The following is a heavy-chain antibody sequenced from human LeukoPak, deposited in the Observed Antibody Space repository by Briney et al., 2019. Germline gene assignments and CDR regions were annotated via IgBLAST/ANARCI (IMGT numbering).Heavy chain of an antibody. CDR2: ISGSGTTI. D-gene: IGHD1-26*01. CDR3: AKDGGTHFDH. V-gene: IGHV3-48*01. Sequence: PGGSLRLSCPASGFTFSSYGMSWVRQAPGKGLEWVSYISGSGTTISYAQSVKGRFTITRDNAQNSLTLHMNTLRADDTAVYYCAKDGGTHFDHWGQGTLVTVSS. CDR1: GFTFSSYG. J-gene: IGHJ4*02.